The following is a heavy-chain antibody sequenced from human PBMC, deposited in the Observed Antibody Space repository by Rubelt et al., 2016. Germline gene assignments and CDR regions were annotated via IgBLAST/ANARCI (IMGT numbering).Heavy chain of an antibody. CDR2: ISAYNGNT. CDR3: ARDTRYSSSSNFDY. D-gene: IGHD6-13*01. CDR1: GYTFTSYG. V-gene: IGHV1-18*01. Sequence: QVQLVQSGAEVKKPGASVKVSCKASGYTFTSYGISWVRQAPGQGLEWMGWISAYNGNTNYAQKPQGRCTMTTDTSTSTVYMELRSLIANDTAVYYCARDTRYSSSSNFDYWGQGTLVTVSS. J-gene: IGHJ4*02.